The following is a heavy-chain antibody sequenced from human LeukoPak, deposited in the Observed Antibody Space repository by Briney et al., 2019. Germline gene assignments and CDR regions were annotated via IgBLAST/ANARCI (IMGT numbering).Heavy chain of an antibody. D-gene: IGHD2-2*01. CDR2: INPNSGGT. Sequence: ASVKVSCKASGYTFTGYYMHWVRQAPGQGLEWMGWINPNSGGTNYAQKLQGRVTMTTDTSTSTAYMELRSLRSDDTAVYYCARALPTIDIVVVPAAMDIWGQGTMVTVSS. CDR1: GYTFTGYY. J-gene: IGHJ3*02. V-gene: IGHV1-2*02. CDR3: ARALPTIDIVVVPAAMDI.